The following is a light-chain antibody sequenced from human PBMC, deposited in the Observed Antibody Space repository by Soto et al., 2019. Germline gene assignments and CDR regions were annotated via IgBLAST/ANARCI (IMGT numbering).Light chain of an antibody. J-gene: IGKJ3*01. CDR3: QHYGNTPPSVT. Sequence: EIVMTQSPATLSVSPGERATLSCRASHSVSSSYLAWYQQKPGQAPRLLIYGASSRATGIPDRFSGSGSGTDFTLTISRLEPEDFAVYYCQHYGNTPPSVTFGPGTKVDIK. CDR2: GAS. V-gene: IGKV3-20*01. CDR1: HSVSSSY.